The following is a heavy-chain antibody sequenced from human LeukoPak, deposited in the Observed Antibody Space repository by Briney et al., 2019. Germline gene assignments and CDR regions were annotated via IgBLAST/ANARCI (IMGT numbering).Heavy chain of an antibody. CDR3: AKKWVDGYPMDV. CDR2: IWYDGSNK. CDR1: GFTFSSYG. Sequence: GGSLRLSCAASGFTFSSYGMHWVRQAPGKGLEWVAVIWYDGSNKYYADSVKGRFTISRDNSKNTLYLQMNSLRAEDTAVYYCAKKWVDGYPMDVWGQGTTVTVSS. D-gene: IGHD5-18*01. J-gene: IGHJ6*02. V-gene: IGHV3-33*06.